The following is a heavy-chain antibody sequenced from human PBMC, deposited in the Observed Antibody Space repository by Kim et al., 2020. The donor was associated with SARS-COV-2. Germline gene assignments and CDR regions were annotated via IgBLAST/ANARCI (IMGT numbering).Heavy chain of an antibody. Sequence: SETLSLTCAVYGGSFSGYYWSWIRQPPGKGLEWIGEINHSGSTNYNPSLKSRVTISVDTSKNQFSLKLSSVTAADTAVYYCARGRYSSSWYYYYGMDVWGQGTTVTGSS. V-gene: IGHV4-34*01. CDR3: ARGRYSSSWYYYYGMDV. D-gene: IGHD6-13*01. CDR1: GGSFSGYY. CDR2: INHSGST. J-gene: IGHJ6*02.